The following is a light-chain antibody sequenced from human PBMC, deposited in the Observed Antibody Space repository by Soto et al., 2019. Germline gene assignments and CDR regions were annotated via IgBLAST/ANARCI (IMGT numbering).Light chain of an antibody. V-gene: IGKV1-9*01. CDR2: TAS. CDR1: QDFNSY. J-gene: IGKJ4*01. Sequence: DIQLTQSPSFLSASVGDRVTITCRASQDFNSYLAWYQQKAGKAPKLLIHTASTLQSGVPSRFSGSGSGTEFTLTISSLQPEDVATYYCQHRHSYPVTFGGGTKVEIK. CDR3: QHRHSYPVT.